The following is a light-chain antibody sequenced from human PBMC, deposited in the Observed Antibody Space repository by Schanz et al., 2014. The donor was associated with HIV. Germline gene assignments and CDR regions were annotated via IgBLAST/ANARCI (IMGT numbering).Light chain of an antibody. V-gene: IGKV1-5*03. CDR3: QQYDSYPYT. J-gene: IGKJ2*01. CDR2: KAS. Sequence: DIQMTQSPSTLSASVGDRVTMTCRASQTISDWLAWFQQKPGKAPKLLIYKASNLASGVQSTFSGSGSGTEFTLTINSLQPDDFATYYCQQYDSYPYTFGQGTKLEI. CDR1: QTISDW.